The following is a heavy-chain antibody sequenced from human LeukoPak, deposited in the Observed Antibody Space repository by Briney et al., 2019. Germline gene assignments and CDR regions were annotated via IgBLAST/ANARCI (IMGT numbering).Heavy chain of an antibody. CDR3: ARQLYEYMRYYFDY. V-gene: IGHV4-39*01. D-gene: IGHD2-2*02. CDR2: IYYSGTTS. CDR1: GGSIRSSSYY. J-gene: IGHJ4*02. Sequence: SETLSLTCTVSGGSIRSSSYYWGWIRQPPGKGLEWMGSIYYSGTTSYYNPSLKSRVTISVDTSKNQFSLKLSSVTAADTAVYYCARQLYEYMRYYFDYWGQGTLVTVSS.